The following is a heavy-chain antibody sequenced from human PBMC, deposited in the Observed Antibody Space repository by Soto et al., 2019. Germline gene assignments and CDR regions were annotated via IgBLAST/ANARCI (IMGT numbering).Heavy chain of an antibody. J-gene: IGHJ6*02. V-gene: IGHV1-18*01. CDR3: ARDSVYYYDSSGYYDPYYGMDV. Sequence: GASVKVSCKASGYTFTSYGISWVRQAPGQGLEWMGWISAYNGNTNYAQKLQGRVTMTRDTSTSTVYMELSSLRSEDTAVYYCARDSVYYYDSSGYYDPYYGMDVWG. D-gene: IGHD3-22*01. CDR2: ISAYNGNT. CDR1: GYTFTSYG.